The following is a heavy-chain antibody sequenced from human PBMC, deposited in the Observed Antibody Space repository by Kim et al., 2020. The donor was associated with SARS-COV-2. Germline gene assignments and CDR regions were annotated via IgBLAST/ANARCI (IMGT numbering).Heavy chain of an antibody. J-gene: IGHJ4*02. CDR3: ARVVRYNWIFGY. Sequence: YYVDSVKGRITIPRHNAKNSLYLQMNSLRAEDTAVYYCARVVRYNWIFGYWGQGTLVTVSS. D-gene: IGHD1-20*01. V-gene: IGHV3-7*01.